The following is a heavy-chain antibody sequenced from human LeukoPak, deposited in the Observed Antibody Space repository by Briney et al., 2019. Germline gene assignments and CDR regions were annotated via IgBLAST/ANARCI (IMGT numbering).Heavy chain of an antibody. Sequence: GGSLRLSCAASGFTFSSYSMNWVRQAPGKGLEWVSYISSSSSTIYYADSVKGRFPISRDNAKNSLYLQMNSLRAEDTAVYYCATGPRGPPWIQLWTYDYWGQGTLVTVSS. J-gene: IGHJ4*02. D-gene: IGHD5-18*01. CDR2: ISSSSSTI. CDR1: GFTFSSYS. V-gene: IGHV3-48*01. CDR3: ATGPRGPPWIQLWTYDY.